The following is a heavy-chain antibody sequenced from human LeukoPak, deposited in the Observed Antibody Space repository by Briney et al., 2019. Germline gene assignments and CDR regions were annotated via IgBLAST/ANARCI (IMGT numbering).Heavy chain of an antibody. D-gene: IGHD5-12*01. CDR3: ARGRRGGYDYYYYYYMDV. Sequence: SETLSLTCTVSGGSINNYYWSWIRQPPGKGLEWIGYIYYSGSANYNPSLKSRVTISVDTSKNQFSLKLSSVTAADTAVYYCARGRRGGYDYYYYYYMDVWGKGTTVTVSS. CDR2: IYYSGSA. J-gene: IGHJ6*03. CDR1: GGSINNYY. V-gene: IGHV4-59*08.